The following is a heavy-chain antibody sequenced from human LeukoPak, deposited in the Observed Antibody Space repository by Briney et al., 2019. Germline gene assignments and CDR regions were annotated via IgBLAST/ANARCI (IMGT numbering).Heavy chain of an antibody. Sequence: SETLSLTCTVSGGSISSYYWSWIRQPPGKGLEWIGYIYYSGSTNYNPSLKSRVTISVDTSKNQFSLKLSSVTAADTAVYYCARVIMVRGVVPCFDYWGQGTLVTVSS. D-gene: IGHD3-10*01. CDR3: ARVIMVRGVVPCFDY. J-gene: IGHJ4*02. CDR2: IYYSGST. CDR1: GGSISSYY. V-gene: IGHV4-59*01.